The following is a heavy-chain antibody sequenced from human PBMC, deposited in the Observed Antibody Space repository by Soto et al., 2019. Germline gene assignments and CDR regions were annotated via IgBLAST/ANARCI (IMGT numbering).Heavy chain of an antibody. V-gene: IGHV4-31*03. CDR1: GDSISRIDYY. D-gene: IGHD3-22*01. Sequence: QVQLQESGPGLVKPSQTLSLTCSVSGDSISRIDYYWTWIRQHPEKGLEWIGNIYFRGITYYSPSLESRLTISVDTSKNQFSLKLTSVTAAETAVYYCAREGGSYDSGGYLIRGAFDIWGQGTMVTVSS. CDR3: AREGGSYDSGGYLIRGAFDI. CDR2: IYFRGIT. J-gene: IGHJ3*02.